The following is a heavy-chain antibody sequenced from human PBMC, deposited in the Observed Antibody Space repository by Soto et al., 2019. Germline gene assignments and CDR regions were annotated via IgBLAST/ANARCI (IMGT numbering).Heavy chain of an antibody. J-gene: IGHJ4*02. CDR2: INAGNGNT. CDR1: GYTFTSYA. D-gene: IGHD6-13*01. V-gene: IGHV1-3*01. Sequence: ASVKVSCKASGYTFTSYAMHWVRQAPGQRLEWMGWINAGNGNTKYSQKFQGRVTITRDTSASTAYMELSSLRSEDTAVYYCARDRGSTNYFDYWGQGTLVTVS. CDR3: ARDRGSTNYFDY.